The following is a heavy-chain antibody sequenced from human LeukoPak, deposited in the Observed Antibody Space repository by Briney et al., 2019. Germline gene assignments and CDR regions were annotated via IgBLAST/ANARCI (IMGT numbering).Heavy chain of an antibody. CDR1: GFTLRNYW. D-gene: IGHD6-6*01. Sequence: GGSLRLSCTASGFTLRNYWMHWVRQVPGKRLVWVSRISGDGSVTNYADSVQGRFTIFRDNAKNILYLQINSLRSEDTAVYYCARYSSSSGGAAYYLDYWGHGTLVTVSS. CDR3: ARYSSSSGGAAYYLDY. CDR2: ISGDGSVT. V-gene: IGHV3-74*01. J-gene: IGHJ4*01.